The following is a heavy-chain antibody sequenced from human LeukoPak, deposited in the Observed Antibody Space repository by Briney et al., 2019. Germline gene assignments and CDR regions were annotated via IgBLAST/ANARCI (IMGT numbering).Heavy chain of an antibody. CDR3: AQETRVVGASPFDI. V-gene: IGHV4-34*01. CDR1: GASITGYY. Sequence: PSETLSLTCSVSGASITGYYWSWIRQPPGKGLEWIGEINHSGSTNYNPSLKSRVTISVDTSKNQFSLKLSSVTAADTAVYYCAQETRVVGASPFDIWGQGTMVTVSS. D-gene: IGHD1-26*01. J-gene: IGHJ3*02. CDR2: INHSGST.